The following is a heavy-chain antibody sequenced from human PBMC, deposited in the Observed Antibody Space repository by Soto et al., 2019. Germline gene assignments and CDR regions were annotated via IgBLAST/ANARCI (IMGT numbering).Heavy chain of an antibody. CDR1: GFTFSSYA. J-gene: IGHJ4*02. CDR2: ISGSGGST. CDR3: DKALGYSSSTSCYFDY. Sequence: PGGSLRLSCAASGFTFSSYAMTWVRQAPGQGLEWGSAISGSGGSTYYANSVKGRFTISRDNSKNTLSLQMNSLRAEDTAVYYCDKALGYSSSTSCYFDYWGQGTLVTVSS. D-gene: IGHD2-2*03. V-gene: IGHV3-23*01.